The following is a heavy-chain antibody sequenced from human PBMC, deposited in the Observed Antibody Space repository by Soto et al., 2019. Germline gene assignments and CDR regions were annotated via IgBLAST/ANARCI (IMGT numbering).Heavy chain of an antibody. V-gene: IGHV3-23*01. CDR1: GFSFSNYA. CDR3: AKVPVGATGRFDY. J-gene: IGHJ4*02. Sequence: PGGSLRLACAGCGFSFSNYAMSWVRQAPGKGLAWVSAISGSGGSTYYADSVKGRFTISRDNSKNTLYLQMNSLRAEDTALYYCAKVPVGATGRFDYWGQATLVTVSS. D-gene: IGHD1-26*01. CDR2: ISGSGGST.